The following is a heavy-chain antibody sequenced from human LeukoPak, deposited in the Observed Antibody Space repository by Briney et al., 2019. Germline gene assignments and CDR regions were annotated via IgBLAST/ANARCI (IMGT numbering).Heavy chain of an antibody. Sequence: PGESLKISCKGSGYRFISYWIGWVRQMPGKGLEWMGIIYPSDSDIRYSPSFQGQVTISADKSISTAYLQWSSLKASDTAMYFCGRGCCWYSEYWGQGTLVTVSS. CDR1: GYRFISYW. D-gene: IGHD2-21*01. V-gene: IGHV5-51*01. CDR2: IYPSDSDI. J-gene: IGHJ4*02. CDR3: GRGCCWYSEY.